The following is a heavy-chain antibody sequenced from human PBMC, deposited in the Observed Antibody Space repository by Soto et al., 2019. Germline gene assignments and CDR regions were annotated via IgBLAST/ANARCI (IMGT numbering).Heavy chain of an antibody. CDR1: GGSISSSSYY. V-gene: IGHV4-39*01. CDR2: IYYSGST. Sequence: SETLSLTCTVSGGSISSSSYYWGWIRQPPGKGLEWIGSIYYSGSTYYNPSLKSRVTISVDTSKNQFSLKLSSVTAADTAVYYCARHVDYGDPKLNYYYYGMDVWGQGTTVTVSS. D-gene: IGHD4-17*01. CDR3: ARHVDYGDPKLNYYYYGMDV. J-gene: IGHJ6*02.